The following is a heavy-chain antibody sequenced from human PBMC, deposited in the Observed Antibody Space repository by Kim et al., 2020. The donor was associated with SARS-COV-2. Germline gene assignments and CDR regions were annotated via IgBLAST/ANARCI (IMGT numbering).Heavy chain of an antibody. CDR1: GGSISSSSYY. J-gene: IGHJ4*02. Sequence: SETLSLTCTVSGGSISSSSYYWGWIRQPPGKGLEWIGSIYYSGSTYYNPSLKSRVTISVDTSKNQFSLKLSSVTAADTAVYYCARQHDYVWGSYLLDYWGQGTLVTVSS. CDR3: ARQHDYVWGSYLLDY. D-gene: IGHD3-16*02. V-gene: IGHV4-39*01. CDR2: IYYSGST.